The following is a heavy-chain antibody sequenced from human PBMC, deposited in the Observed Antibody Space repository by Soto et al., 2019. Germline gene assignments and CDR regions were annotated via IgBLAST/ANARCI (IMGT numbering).Heavy chain of an antibody. CDR3: ARQGFGPLHGLVDV. CDR1: GGSFSGYI. Sequence: SETLSLTCDVYGGSFSGYIWTWIRQTPGKGLQWIGQINHSGSANYNPSLKSRVTISVHTSKSHFSLNLRSVTAADTVLYYCARQGFGPLHGLVDVWGQGTTVTVSS. D-gene: IGHD3-10*01. J-gene: IGHJ6*02. CDR2: INHSGSA. V-gene: IGHV4-34*01.